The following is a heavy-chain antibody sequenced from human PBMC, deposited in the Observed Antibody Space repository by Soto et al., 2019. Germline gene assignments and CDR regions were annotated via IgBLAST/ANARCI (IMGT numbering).Heavy chain of an antibody. J-gene: IGHJ6*02. Sequence: ASVKVSCKASGYTFTSYGISWVRQAPGQGLEWMGWISAYNGNTNYAQKLQGRVTMTTDTSTSTAYMELRSLRSDDTAVYYCARVGYCGGFCYSHYYYGKDFWCPALSVTVSS. CDR2: ISAYNGNT. CDR1: GYTFTSYG. CDR3: ARVGYCGGFCYSHYYYGKDF. V-gene: IGHV1-18*01. D-gene: IGHD2-21*02.